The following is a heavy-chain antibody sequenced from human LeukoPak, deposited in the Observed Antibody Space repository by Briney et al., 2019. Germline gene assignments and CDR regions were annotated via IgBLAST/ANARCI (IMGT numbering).Heavy chain of an antibody. CDR3: ARDIYYGSGRYFSYYYYYYMDV. CDR1: GFTFSSYS. V-gene: IGHV3-48*01. CDR2: ISSSSSTI. J-gene: IGHJ6*03. D-gene: IGHD3-10*01. Sequence: GGSLRLSCAASGFTFSSYSMNWVRQAPGKGLEWVSYISSSSSTIYYADSVKGRFTISRDNAKNSLYLQMNSLRAEDTAVYYCARDIYYGSGRYFSYYYYYYMDVWGKGTTVTVSS.